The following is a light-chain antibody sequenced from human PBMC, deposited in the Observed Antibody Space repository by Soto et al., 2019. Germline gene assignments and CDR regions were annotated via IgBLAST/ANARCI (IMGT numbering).Light chain of an antibody. V-gene: IGKV3-20*01. Sequence: EIVMTQSPGTLSLSPGERATLSCRASQSVITAYFGWYQQKPGQAPRLLISETSNRAADIPDRFSGSASGTDFTLTISRLEPEDFGVYYCQQYGTSPITFGQGTRLEIK. J-gene: IGKJ5*01. CDR2: ETS. CDR3: QQYGTSPIT. CDR1: QSVITAY.